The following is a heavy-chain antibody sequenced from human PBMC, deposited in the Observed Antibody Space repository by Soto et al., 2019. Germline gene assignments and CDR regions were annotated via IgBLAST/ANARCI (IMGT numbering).Heavy chain of an antibody. Sequence: QVQLQQWGAGLLKPSETLSLTCAVYGGSFSGHYWIWIRQPPGKGLEWIGEINHNGGTNYSPSLKSRVTISIDTSKNQFSLKLSSVTAADTAVYYCARGGGITIFGVVSNWFDPWGQGTLVTVSS. V-gene: IGHV4-34*01. CDR2: INHNGGT. D-gene: IGHD3-3*01. J-gene: IGHJ5*02. CDR1: GGSFSGHY. CDR3: ARGGGITIFGVVSNWFDP.